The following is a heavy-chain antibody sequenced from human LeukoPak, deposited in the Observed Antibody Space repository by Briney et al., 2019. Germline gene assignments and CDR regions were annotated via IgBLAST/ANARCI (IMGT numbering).Heavy chain of an antibody. Sequence: PSETLSLTCAVYGGSLSGYYWSWIRQPPGKGLEWIGEINHSGSTNYNPSLKSRVTISVDTSKNQFSLKLSSVTAADTAVYYCARTVVALSWYYFDYWGQGTLVTVFS. CDR1: GGSLSGYY. CDR2: INHSGST. CDR3: ARTVVALSWYYFDY. D-gene: IGHD2-15*01. J-gene: IGHJ4*02. V-gene: IGHV4-34*01.